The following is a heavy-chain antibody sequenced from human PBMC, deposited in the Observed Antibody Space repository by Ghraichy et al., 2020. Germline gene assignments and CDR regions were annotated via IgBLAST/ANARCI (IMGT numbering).Heavy chain of an antibody. D-gene: IGHD3-16*01. CDR3: ARSRLGDY. CDR1: GFTFSSYA. Sequence: LSLTCAASGFTFSSYAMNWVRLAPGKGLEWVSAIFSSGSVTYYTESVKGRFTISRDNSRNTLYLQMNSLRAEDTAIYYCARSRLGDYWGQGAQVTVSS. J-gene: IGHJ4*02. CDR2: IFSSGSVT. V-gene: IGHV3-23*05.